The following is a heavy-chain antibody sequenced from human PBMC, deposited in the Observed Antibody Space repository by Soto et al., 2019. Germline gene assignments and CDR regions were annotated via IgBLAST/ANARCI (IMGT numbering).Heavy chain of an antibody. Sequence: WGSLRLSWAAAGFTCSDYARSRVRQDPGKGLEWVSAISGDAANIYYADSVKGRFTISRENSKNTLYLQMNSLRAEDTAIYYCAKATLHITSCYAYFDHWGQGTLVPVSP. V-gene: IGHV3-23*01. CDR3: AKATLHITSCYAYFDH. CDR1: GFTCSDYA. CDR2: ISGDAANI. J-gene: IGHJ4*02. D-gene: IGHD2-2*01.